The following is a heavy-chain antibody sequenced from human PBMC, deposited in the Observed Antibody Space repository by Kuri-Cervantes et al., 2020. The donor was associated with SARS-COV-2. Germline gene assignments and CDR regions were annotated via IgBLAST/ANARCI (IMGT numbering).Heavy chain of an antibody. J-gene: IGHJ4*02. CDR3: AKDQRPSYYDFWSGPFDY. CDR2: ISGSGGST. CDR1: GFTFSSYA. V-gene: IGHV3-23*01. Sequence: GGSLRLSCSASGFTFSSYAMHWVRQAPGKGLEWVSAISGSGGSTYYADSVKGRLTISRDNSKNTLYLQMNSLRAEDTAVYYCAKDQRPSYYDFWSGPFDYWGQGTLVTVSS. D-gene: IGHD3-3*01.